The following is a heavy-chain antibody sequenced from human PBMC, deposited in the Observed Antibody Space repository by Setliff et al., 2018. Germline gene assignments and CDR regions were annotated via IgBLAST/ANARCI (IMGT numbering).Heavy chain of an antibody. CDR1: GFTFSSYA. CDR2: ISGYGSRT. D-gene: IGHD3-10*01. Sequence: PGGSLRLSCAASGFTFSSYAMTWVRQAPGKGLEWVSGISGYGSRTYYADSVKGRSTISRDNSQNTMYLQMNSLRAEDTAVYYCARDYGSGSYYNLYYYYYYYMDVWGKGTTVTVSS. V-gene: IGHV3-23*01. CDR3: ARDYGSGSYYNLYYYYYYYMDV. J-gene: IGHJ6*03.